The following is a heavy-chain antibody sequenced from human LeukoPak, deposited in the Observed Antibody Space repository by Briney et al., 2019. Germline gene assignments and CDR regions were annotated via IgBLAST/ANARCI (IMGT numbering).Heavy chain of an antibody. V-gene: IGHV6-1*01. D-gene: IGHD3-9*01. CDR3: ARDVGTTGWHTFDY. CDR1: GDSVSSNNGA. CDR2: TYYRSKWYN. J-gene: IGHJ4*02. Sequence: PSQTLSLTCAISGDSVSSNNGAWNRIRQSPSRGLEWLGRTYYRSKWYNDYAESLISRITISPVTSKNQFSLQLYSVTPEDTAVYYCARDVGTTGWHTFDYWGQGTLVTVSS.